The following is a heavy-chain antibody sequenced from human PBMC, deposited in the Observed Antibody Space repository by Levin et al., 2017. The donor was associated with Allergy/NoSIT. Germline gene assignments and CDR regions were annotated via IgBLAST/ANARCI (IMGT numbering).Heavy chain of an antibody. CDR2: ISGTGRTT. D-gene: IGHD3-22*01. CDR1: GFTFASYT. CDR3: AKDRGYDSSGFDY. V-gene: IGHV3-23*01. J-gene: IGHJ4*02. Sequence: GGSLRLSCAASGFTFASYTMGWVRQAPGKGLEWVSGISGTGRTTYYADAVKGRFSVSRDNSKNTLYLDLNSLTVDDTAVFYCAKDRGYDSSGFDYWGQGILVTVSS.